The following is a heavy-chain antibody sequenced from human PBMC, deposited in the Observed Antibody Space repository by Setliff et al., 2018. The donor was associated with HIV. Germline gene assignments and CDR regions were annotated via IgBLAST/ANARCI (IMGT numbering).Heavy chain of an antibody. Sequence: SETLSLTCTVAGGSTSSSSYYWGWIRQPPGMGLEWIASIYHNGNTYHNPSLKGRVTMSVDTSKNQFSLKLSSVTAADTAVYYCARGVGLQFLEWLSRFDPWGQGTLVT. CDR3: ARGVGLQFLEWLSRFDP. J-gene: IGHJ5*02. V-gene: IGHV4-39*07. CDR1: GGSTSSSSYY. D-gene: IGHD3-3*01. CDR2: IYHNGNT.